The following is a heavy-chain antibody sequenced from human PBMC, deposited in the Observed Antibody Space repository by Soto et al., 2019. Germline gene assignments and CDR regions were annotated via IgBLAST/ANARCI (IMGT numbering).Heavy chain of an antibody. V-gene: IGHV4-39*01. CDR3: ARRERYYGSPGWFDP. D-gene: IGHD3-10*01. Sequence: NPSETLSLTCSVSGGSIRSFTYYWGWIRQPPGKGLEWIGTVYYNENTYYNPSLKSRVTITVDTAKNQFSLNLTSVTAADTAMYFCARRERYYGSPGWFDPWGPGTLVTVSS. CDR1: GGSIRSFTYY. CDR2: VYYNENT. J-gene: IGHJ5*02.